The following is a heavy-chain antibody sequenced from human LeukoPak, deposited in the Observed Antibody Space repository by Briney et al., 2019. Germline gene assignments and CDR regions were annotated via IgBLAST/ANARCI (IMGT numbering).Heavy chain of an antibody. CDR3: TTVLPYYYDSSGYGFDY. Sequence: GGSLRLSCAASGFTFSNAWMNWVRQAPGKGLEWVGRIKGKTDGGTTDYAAPVKGRFTISRDDSKNTLYLQMNSLKTEDTAVYYCTTVLPYYYDSSGYGFDYWGQGTLVTVSS. V-gene: IGHV3-15*07. CDR2: IKGKTDGGTT. D-gene: IGHD3-22*01. J-gene: IGHJ4*02. CDR1: GFTFSNAW.